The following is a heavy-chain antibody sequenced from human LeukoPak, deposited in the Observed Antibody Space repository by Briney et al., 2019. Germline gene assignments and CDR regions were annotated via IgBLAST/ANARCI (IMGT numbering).Heavy chain of an antibody. V-gene: IGHV3-30-3*01. Sequence: PGGSLRLSCAASGFTFSSYAMHWVRQAPGKGLEWVAVISYDGSNKYYADSVKGRFTISRDNSKNTLYLQMNSLRAEDTAVYYCARGHYYYYGMDVWGQGTTVTVSS. CDR3: ARGHYYYYGMDV. J-gene: IGHJ6*02. CDR1: GFTFSSYA. CDR2: ISYDGSNK.